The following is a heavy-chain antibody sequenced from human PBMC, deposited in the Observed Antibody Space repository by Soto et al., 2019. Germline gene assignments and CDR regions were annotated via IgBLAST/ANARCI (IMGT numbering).Heavy chain of an antibody. V-gene: IGHV3-74*01. Sequence: GSLRLSCAASGFTLSSHWMHWARQAPGKGLVWVSRINRDGTSTTYADSVKGRFTISRDNAKNQLYLQMNSLRVEDTAVYYCVREARLTNDFDYWGQGSLVTVSS. J-gene: IGHJ4*02. D-gene: IGHD2-8*01. CDR2: INRDGTST. CDR1: GFTLSSHW. CDR3: VREARLTNDFDY.